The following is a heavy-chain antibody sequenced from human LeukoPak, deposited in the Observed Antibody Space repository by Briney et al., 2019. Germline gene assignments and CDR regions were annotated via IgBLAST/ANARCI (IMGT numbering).Heavy chain of an antibody. D-gene: IGHD3-10*01. J-gene: IGHJ4*02. CDR3: ARELLWFGESYYYFGY. CDR1: GFSLSNARMG. Sequence: SGPTLVNPTETLTLTCTVSGFSLSNARMGVSWIRQPPGKALEWLAHIFSNDEKSYSTSLKSRLTISKDTSKSQVVLTMTNMDPVDTATYYCARELLWFGESYYYFGYWGQGTLVTVSS. V-gene: IGHV2-26*01. CDR2: IFSNDEK.